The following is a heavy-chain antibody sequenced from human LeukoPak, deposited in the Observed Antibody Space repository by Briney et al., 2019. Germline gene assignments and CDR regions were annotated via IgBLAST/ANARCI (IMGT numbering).Heavy chain of an antibody. J-gene: IGHJ4*02. CDR2: ISGDGRST. CDR1: GFTFSSYE. V-gene: IGHV3-74*01. CDR3: AAFYYDPAY. Sequence: GGSLRLSCAASGFTFSSYEMNWVRQAPGKGLVWVSRISGDGRSTSYADFVKGRFTISRDNAKNTLYLQIHSLRVEDTAVYYCAAFYYDPAYWGQGTLVTVSS. D-gene: IGHD3-22*01.